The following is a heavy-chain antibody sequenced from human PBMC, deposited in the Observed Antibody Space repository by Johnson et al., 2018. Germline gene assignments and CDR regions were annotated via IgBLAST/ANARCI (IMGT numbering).Heavy chain of an antibody. CDR1: GFTFSGYG. CDR2: ISYDGSNK. D-gene: IGHD6-19*01. CDR3: ARSLGVAVAGTCDRHDAFDI. J-gene: IGHJ3*02. V-gene: IGHV3-30*03. Sequence: QVQLVESGGGVVQPGRSLRLSCAASGFTFSGYGKHWVRQAPGKGLEWVAVISYDGSNKYYADSVKGRLTISRDNSKNTLYLQMNILCAADTAVYYCARSLGVAVAGTCDRHDAFDIWGQGTMVPVSS.